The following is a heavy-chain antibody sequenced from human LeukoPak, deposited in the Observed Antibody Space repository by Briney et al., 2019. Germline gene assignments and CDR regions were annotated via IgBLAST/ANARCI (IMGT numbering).Heavy chain of an antibody. CDR3: ARQGGSRTAYYYDSSGYYFDY. Sequence: ASVKVSCKASGYTFTSYYMHWVRQAPGQGFEWMGIINPSGGSTSYAQRFQGRVTMTRDMSTSTVYMELSSLRSEDTAVYYCARQGGSRTAYYYDSSGYYFDYWGQGTLVTVSS. J-gene: IGHJ4*02. D-gene: IGHD3-22*01. CDR1: GYTFTSYY. CDR2: INPSGGST. V-gene: IGHV1-46*01.